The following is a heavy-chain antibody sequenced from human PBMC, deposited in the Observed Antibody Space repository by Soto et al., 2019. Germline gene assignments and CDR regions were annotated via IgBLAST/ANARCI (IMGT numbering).Heavy chain of an antibody. CDR1: GFTFSSYA. J-gene: IGHJ5*02. CDR3: AKNYFLDA. CDR2: IGVSSDA. V-gene: IGHV3-23*01. Sequence: EVQLLESGGGLVQPGESLRLSCAASGFTFSSYAMSWARQAPGKGLEWVSSIGVSSDAYYADSVQGRFTISRDNSSNTLYLQLNSLRAEDTALYECAKNYFLDAWGQGTLVTVSS. D-gene: IGHD3-10*01.